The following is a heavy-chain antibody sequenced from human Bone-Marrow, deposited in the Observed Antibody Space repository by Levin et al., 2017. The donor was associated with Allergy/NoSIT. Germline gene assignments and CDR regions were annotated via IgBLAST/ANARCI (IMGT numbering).Heavy chain of an antibody. V-gene: IGHV3-33*01. Sequence: GGSLRLSCAASGFKFSDRGMHWVRQAPGKGLEWVGIIWYDGTNKHYADSARGRFTISRDNSKNTLYLQMNSLRAEDTAVYYCARDLDTSELFDSWGQGTLVTVAS. J-gene: IGHJ4*02. CDR1: GFKFSDRG. D-gene: IGHD1-1*01. CDR3: ARDLDTSELFDS. CDR2: IWYDGTNK.